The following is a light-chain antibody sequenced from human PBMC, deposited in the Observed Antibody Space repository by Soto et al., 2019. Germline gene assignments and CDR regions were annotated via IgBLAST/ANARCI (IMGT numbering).Light chain of an antibody. CDR2: EVS. CDR3: SSYTSSSTPYV. V-gene: IGLV2-14*01. CDR1: SSDVGGYNY. Sequence: QSVLTQPASVSGSPGQSITISCTGTSSDVGGYNYVSWNQQHPGKAPKLMIYEVSNRPSGVSNRFSGSKSGNTASLTISGLPAEDEADYYCSSYTSSSTPYVFGSGTKLTVL. J-gene: IGLJ1*01.